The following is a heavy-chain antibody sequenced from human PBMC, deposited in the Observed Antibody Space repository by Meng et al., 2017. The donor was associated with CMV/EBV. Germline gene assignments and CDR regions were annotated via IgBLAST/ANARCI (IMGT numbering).Heavy chain of an antibody. CDR2: IYPGDSDI. D-gene: IGHD3-3*01. Sequence: KVSCKASGYSFTNYWIGWVRQMPGKGLEWMGIIYPGDSDIRYSPSFQGQVTISADNSISTAYLQWWSSLKASDTAMYYCARLSSHYDFWSGFYVGDGFDMWGQGTMVTVSS. J-gene: IGHJ3*02. CDR3: ARLSSHYDFWSGFYVGDGFDM. V-gene: IGHV5-51*01. CDR1: GYSFTNYW.